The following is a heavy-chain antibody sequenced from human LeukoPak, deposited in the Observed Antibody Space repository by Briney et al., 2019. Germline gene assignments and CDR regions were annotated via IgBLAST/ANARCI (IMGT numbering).Heavy chain of an antibody. J-gene: IGHJ5*02. Sequence: ASVKVSCKASGYTLTSYAMHWVRQAPGQRLEWMGWINAGNGNTKYSQEFQGRVTITRDTSASTAYMELSSLRSEDMAVYYCAREMATIIDGWFDPWGQGTLVTVSS. V-gene: IGHV1-3*03. D-gene: IGHD5-24*01. CDR1: GYTLTSYA. CDR2: INAGNGNT. CDR3: AREMATIIDGWFDP.